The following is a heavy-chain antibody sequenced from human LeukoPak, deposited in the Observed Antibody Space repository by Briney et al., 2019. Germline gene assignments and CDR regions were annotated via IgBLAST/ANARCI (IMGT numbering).Heavy chain of an antibody. CDR2: ISGSGGGT. CDR3: AKDRRAGDDAFDI. J-gene: IGHJ3*02. D-gene: IGHD6-19*01. CDR1: GFTSSSYA. Sequence: PGGSLRLSCAASGFTSSSYAMSWVRQAPGKGLEWVSGISGSGGGTYYADSVKGRFTISRDNSKNTLYLQMNSLRAEDTAVYYCAKDRRAGDDAFDIWGQGTMVTVSS. V-gene: IGHV3-23*01.